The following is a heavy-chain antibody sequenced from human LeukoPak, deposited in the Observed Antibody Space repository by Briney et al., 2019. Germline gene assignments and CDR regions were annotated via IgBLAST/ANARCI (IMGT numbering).Heavy chain of an antibody. CDR3: ARGALGIGLPFDY. J-gene: IGHJ4*02. D-gene: IGHD7-27*01. CDR1: GFTFSSYS. V-gene: IGHV3-21*01. Sequence: GGSLRLSCAASGFTFSSYSMNWVRQAPGKGLEWVSSISSSSSYIYYADSVKGRFTISRDNAKNSLYLQMDSLRAEDTAVYYCARGALGIGLPFDYWGQGTLVTVSS. CDR2: ISSSSSYI.